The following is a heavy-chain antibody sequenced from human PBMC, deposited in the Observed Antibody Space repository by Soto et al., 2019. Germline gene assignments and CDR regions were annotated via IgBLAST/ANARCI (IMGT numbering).Heavy chain of an antibody. J-gene: IGHJ6*03. CDR2: ISSSGSTI. Sequence: GGSLRLSCAASGFTFSDYYMSCIRQAPGKGLEWVSYISSSGSTIYYADSVKGRFTISRDNAKNSLYLQMNSLRAEDTAVYYCAKPLYSHYYMDVWGKGTTVTVSS. D-gene: IGHD5-18*01. CDR1: GFTFSDYY. CDR3: AKPLYSHYYMDV. V-gene: IGHV3-11*01.